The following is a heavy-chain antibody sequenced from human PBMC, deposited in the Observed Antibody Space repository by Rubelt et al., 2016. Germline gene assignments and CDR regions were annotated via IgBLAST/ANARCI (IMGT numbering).Heavy chain of an antibody. J-gene: IGHJ4*02. CDR2: IYYSGST. CDR3: ASKWSSSGWYVAY. Sequence: QVQLQESGPGLVKPSETLSLTCTVSGGSVSSVSYYWSWIRQPPGKGLEWIGYIYYSGSTNYNPSLKSRVTISVDTSKNPFARKLGSGTAADTAGYYCASKWSSSGWYVAYWGQGTLVTVSS. CDR1: GGSVSSVSYY. D-gene: IGHD6-19*01. V-gene: IGHV4-61*01.